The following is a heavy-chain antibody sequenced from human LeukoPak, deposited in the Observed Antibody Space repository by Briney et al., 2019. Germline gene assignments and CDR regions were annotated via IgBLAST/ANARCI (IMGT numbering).Heavy chain of an antibody. V-gene: IGHV1-69*13. Sequence: SVKVSCKASGYTFPSYFMHWVRQAPGQGLEWMGGIIPIFGTANYAQKFQGRVTITADESTSTAYMELSSLRSEDTAVYYCASSQYYDFWSGYSPGAFDIWGQGTMVTVSS. D-gene: IGHD3-3*01. CDR2: IIPIFGTA. CDR1: GYTFPSYF. CDR3: ASSQYYDFWSGYSPGAFDI. J-gene: IGHJ3*02.